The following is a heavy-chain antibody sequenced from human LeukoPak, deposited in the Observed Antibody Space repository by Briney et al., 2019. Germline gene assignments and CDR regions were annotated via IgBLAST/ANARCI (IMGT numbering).Heavy chain of an antibody. D-gene: IGHD2-2*01. CDR2: ISGSGGST. J-gene: IGHJ4*02. CDR1: GFTFSSYA. V-gene: IGHV3-23*01. Sequence: GGSLRLSCAASGFTFSSYAMSWVRQAPGKGLEWVSAISGSGGSTYYADSVKGRFTISRDNSKNTLYLQMNSLRAEDTAVYYCARTLPDIVVVPAAIPYYYFDYWGQGTLVTVSS. CDR3: ARTLPDIVVVPAAIPYYYFDY.